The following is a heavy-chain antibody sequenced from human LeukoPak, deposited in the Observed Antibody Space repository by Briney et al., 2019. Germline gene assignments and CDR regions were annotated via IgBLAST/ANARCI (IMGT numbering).Heavy chain of an antibody. Sequence: GGSLRLSCAASGFTFSSYWMHWVRQAPGKGLVWVSRINTDGSSTSYADSVKGRFTISRDNAKNTLYLQMNSLRAEDTAVYYCAGGSTGAARDYFDYWGQGTLVTVSS. J-gene: IGHJ4*02. D-gene: IGHD7-27*01. CDR3: AGGSTGAARDYFDY. CDR1: GFTFSSYW. V-gene: IGHV3-74*01. CDR2: INTDGSST.